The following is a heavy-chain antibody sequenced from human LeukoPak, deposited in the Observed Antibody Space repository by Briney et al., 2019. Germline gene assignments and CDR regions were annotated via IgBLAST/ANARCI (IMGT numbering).Heavy chain of an antibody. Sequence: AGGSLRLSCAASGFTFSSYAMSWVRQAPGKGLEWVSAISGSGGSTYYADSVKGRFTISRDNSKNTLYLQMNSLRAEDTAVYYCAKDRRSIVETPVFWGQGTLVTVSS. CDR3: AKDRRSIVETPVF. J-gene: IGHJ4*02. D-gene: IGHD3-22*01. CDR1: GFTFSSYA. V-gene: IGHV3-23*01. CDR2: ISGSGGST.